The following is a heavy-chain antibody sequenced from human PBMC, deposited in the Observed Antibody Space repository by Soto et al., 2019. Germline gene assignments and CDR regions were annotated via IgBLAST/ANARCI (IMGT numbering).Heavy chain of an antibody. CDR2: ISAYNGNT. J-gene: IGHJ4*02. CDR1: GYTFTSYG. D-gene: IGHD3-3*01. V-gene: IGHV1-18*01. Sequence: GASVKVSCKASGYTFTSYGISWVRQAPGQGLEWMGWISAYNGNTNYAQKLQGRVTMTTDTSTSTAYMELRSLRSDDTAVYYCARAFVPFWSGYYTRDTDFDYWGQGNLVTFSS. CDR3: ARAFVPFWSGYYTRDTDFDY.